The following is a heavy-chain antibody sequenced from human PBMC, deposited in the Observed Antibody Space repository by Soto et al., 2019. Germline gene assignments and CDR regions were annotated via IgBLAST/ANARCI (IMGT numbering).Heavy chain of an antibody. J-gene: IGHJ4*02. CDR2: IYYSGST. Sequence: SETLSLTCTVSGGSISSSSYYWCWIRQPPGKGLEWIGSIYYSGSTYYNPSLKSRVTISVDTSKNQFSLKLSSVTAADTAVYYCARHPPIRNGPFDSWGQGTLVTVS. CDR3: ARHPPIRNGPFDS. D-gene: IGHD2-8*01. CDR1: GGSISSSSYY. V-gene: IGHV4-39*01.